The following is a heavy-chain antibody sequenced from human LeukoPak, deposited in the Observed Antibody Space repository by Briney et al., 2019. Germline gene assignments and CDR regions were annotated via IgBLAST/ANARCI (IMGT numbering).Heavy chain of an antibody. V-gene: IGHV4-39*07. CDR1: GVSIGDPPDH. Sequence: SETLSLTCSVSGVSIGDPPDHWTWIRQPPRKGLEWIGTIYSFGGSHSSPSLRSRVTLSLDTSKNQFSLRLTSVTAADTAVYFCAKGTPVDSWGPGILVTVSS. D-gene: IGHD2-15*01. J-gene: IGHJ4*02. CDR2: IYSFGGS. CDR3: AKGTPVDS.